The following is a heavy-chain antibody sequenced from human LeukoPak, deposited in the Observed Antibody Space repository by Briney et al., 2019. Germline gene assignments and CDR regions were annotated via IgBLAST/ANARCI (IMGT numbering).Heavy chain of an antibody. CDR1: GFPFSSYG. D-gene: IGHD4-23*01. CDR2: ISYDGINK. J-gene: IGHJ4*02. Sequence: GGSLRLSCAASGFPFSSYGMHWVRQAPGKGLEWLAVISYDGINKYSADSVKGRFTISRDNSKNTPYLQMNSLRAEDTAVYYCAKDRYGGNSDLVYWGQGTMVTVSS. CDR3: AKDRYGGNSDLVY. V-gene: IGHV3-30*18.